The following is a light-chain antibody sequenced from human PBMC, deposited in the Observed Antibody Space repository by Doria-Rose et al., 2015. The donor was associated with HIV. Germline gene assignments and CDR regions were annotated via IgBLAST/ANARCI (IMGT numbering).Light chain of an antibody. CDR3: AACDDSLSGVV. Sequence: QAVGTQPPSACGTPGQKVTISCSGSSSNIGSNYLYWYQQLPGTAPKLLIYRTNQRPSGVTDRFSGSKSGTSASLAISGLRSEDEADYYCAACDDSLSGVVFGGGTKLTVL. V-gene: IGLV1-47*01. CDR2: RTN. J-gene: IGLJ3*02. CDR1: SSNIGSNY.